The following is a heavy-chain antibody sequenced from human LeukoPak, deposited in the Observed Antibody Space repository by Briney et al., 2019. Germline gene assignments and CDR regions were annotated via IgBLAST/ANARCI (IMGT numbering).Heavy chain of an antibody. CDR1: GYSFTSYW. Sequence: NRGESLKISCKGSGYSFTSYWIGWVRQMPGKGLEWMAIYYPGDSDPTYRPSFQGQVTISADKSINTAYLQWSSLKASDTAIYYCARLDCSGGRCYGVGPWGQGTLVTVSS. CDR3: ARLDCSGGRCYGVGP. CDR2: YYPGDSDP. D-gene: IGHD2-15*01. J-gene: IGHJ5*02. V-gene: IGHV5-51*01.